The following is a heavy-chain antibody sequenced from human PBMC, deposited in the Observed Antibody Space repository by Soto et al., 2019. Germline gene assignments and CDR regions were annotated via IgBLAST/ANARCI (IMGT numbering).Heavy chain of an antibody. V-gene: IGHV4-34*01. D-gene: IGHD3-10*01. CDR2: INHSGST. J-gene: IGHJ4*02. CDR3: ARGPNDSGSYYNNPFDF. CDR1: GGSFSGYY. Sequence: NPSETLSLTCAVYGGSFSGYYWSWIRQPPGKGLEWIGEINHSGSTNYNPSLKSRVTISVDTSKNQFSLKLSSVTAAATAVYYCARGPNDSGSYYNNPFDFWGQGTLVTVSS.